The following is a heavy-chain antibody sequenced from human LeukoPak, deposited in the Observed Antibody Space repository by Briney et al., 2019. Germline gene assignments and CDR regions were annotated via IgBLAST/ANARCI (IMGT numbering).Heavy chain of an antibody. CDR3: AKDLAYGGNSPFDY. CDR1: GFTFSSYA. CDR2: LSDSGGGT. Sequence: PGGCLRVSCAAPGFTFSSYAMSSVSQGLRKRGECGSRLSDSGGGTYYADSVKGRFTISRDNYKNTLYLQMNSLRAEDTAVYYCAKDLAYGGNSPFDYWGQGTLVTVSS. V-gene: IGHV3-23*01. J-gene: IGHJ4*02. D-gene: IGHD4-23*01.